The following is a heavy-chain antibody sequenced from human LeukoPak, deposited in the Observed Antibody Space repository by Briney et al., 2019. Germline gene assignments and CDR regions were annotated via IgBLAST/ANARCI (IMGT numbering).Heavy chain of an antibody. D-gene: IGHD3-22*01. V-gene: IGHV3-21*01. CDR2: ISTRSSYI. CDR1: GFTFSSYS. Sequence: PGGSLRLSCAASGFTFSSYSMNWVRQAPGKGLEWVSSISTRSSYIHYADSVKGRFTISRDNAKKSLYLQMNSLRPEDTAVYYCARNLYYYDSSGYYYYWGQGTLVTVSS. J-gene: IGHJ4*02. CDR3: ARNLYYYDSSGYYYY.